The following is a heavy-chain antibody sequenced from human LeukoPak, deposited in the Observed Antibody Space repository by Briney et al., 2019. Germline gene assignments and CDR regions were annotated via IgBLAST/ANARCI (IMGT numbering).Heavy chain of an antibody. CDR3: ARVMYSGSSLAAFDI. Sequence: GGSLRLSCAASGFTFSSYSMNWVRQAPGKALEGVSSISSSSSYIYYADSVKGRFTISRDNAKNSLYLQMNSLRAEDTAVYYCARVMYSGSSLAAFDIWGQGTMVTVSS. J-gene: IGHJ3*02. D-gene: IGHD1-26*01. CDR2: ISSSSSYI. CDR1: GFTFSSYS. V-gene: IGHV3-21*01.